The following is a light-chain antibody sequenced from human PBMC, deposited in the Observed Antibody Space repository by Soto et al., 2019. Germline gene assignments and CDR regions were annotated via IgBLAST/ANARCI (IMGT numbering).Light chain of an antibody. CDR1: GRDVGSYNY. Sequence: SRRTYPRSVAGSRGQSVTISCTGSGRDVGSYNYVSWYQQHPGKAPKLILFDVDKRPSGVPDRISGSKYANTASLTISGLQAQAEADYCCCSYAGTSTFVFGTGTKVTVL. V-gene: IGLV2-11*01. CDR2: DVD. CDR3: CSYAGTSTFV. J-gene: IGLJ1*01.